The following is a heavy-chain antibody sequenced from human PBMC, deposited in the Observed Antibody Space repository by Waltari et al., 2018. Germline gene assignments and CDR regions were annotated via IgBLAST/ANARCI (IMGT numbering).Heavy chain of an antibody. CDR1: GCSFSDYY. V-gene: IGHV3-11*01. Sequence: QVQLVDSGGGLVKPGGSLRLSGAASGCSFSDYYMGWIRQAPGKGLEWISYISGSGSTVYYADPVKGRFSISRDNGKNSLYLQMNSLRAEDTAVYYCTRPPGDRRRDYWGQGTLVTVSS. J-gene: IGHJ4*02. D-gene: IGHD3-10*01. CDR3: TRPPGDRRRDY. CDR2: ISGSGSTV.